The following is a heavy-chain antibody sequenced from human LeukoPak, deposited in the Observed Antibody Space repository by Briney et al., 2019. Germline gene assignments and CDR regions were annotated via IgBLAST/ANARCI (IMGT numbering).Heavy chain of an antibody. J-gene: IGHJ4*02. CDR2: IYYSGST. Sequence: SETLSLTCTVSGGSISSYYWSWIRQPPGKGLEWIGYIYYSGSTNYNPSLKSRVTISVDTSKNQFSLKLGSVTAADTAVYYCARASPYSSGWYYFDYWGQGTLVTVSS. CDR1: GGSISSYY. D-gene: IGHD6-19*01. CDR3: ARASPYSSGWYYFDY. V-gene: IGHV4-59*01.